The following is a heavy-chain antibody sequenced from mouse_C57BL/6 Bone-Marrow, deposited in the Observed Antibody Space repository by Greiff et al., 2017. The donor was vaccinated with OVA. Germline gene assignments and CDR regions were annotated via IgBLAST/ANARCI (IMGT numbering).Heavy chain of an antibody. V-gene: IGHV1-50*01. CDR3: ASYDYDGWFAY. D-gene: IGHD2-4*01. J-gene: IGHJ3*01. Sequence: QVQLQQPGAELVKPGASVKLSCKASGYTFTSYWMQWVKQRPGQGLEWIGEIDPSGSYTNYNQKFKGKATLTVDTSSSTAYMQLSSLTSEDSAVYYCASYDYDGWFAYWGQGTLVTVSA. CDR2: IDPSGSYT. CDR1: GYTFTSYW.